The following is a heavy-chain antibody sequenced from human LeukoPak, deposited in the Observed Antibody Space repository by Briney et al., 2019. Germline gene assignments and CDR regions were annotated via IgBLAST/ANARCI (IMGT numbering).Heavy chain of an antibody. J-gene: IGHJ4*02. Sequence: GRSLRLSCAASGFSLSNYWMNWVRQAPGKGLEWVANIKQDGSEKNYVDSVKGRFSISRDNAKNSLILQMNSLRDEDTAVYYCARGVWAPFDSWGQGTLVSVSS. V-gene: IGHV3-7*01. CDR3: ARGVWAPFDS. CDR2: IKQDGSEK. D-gene: IGHD7-27*01. CDR1: GFSLSNYW.